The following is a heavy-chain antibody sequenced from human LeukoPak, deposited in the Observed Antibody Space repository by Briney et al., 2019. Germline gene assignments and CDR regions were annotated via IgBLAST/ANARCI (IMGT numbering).Heavy chain of an antibody. J-gene: IGHJ4*02. D-gene: IGHD2-2*01. CDR3: ARVVPAATGEYYFDY. CDR2: IIPIFGTA. Sequence: ASVKVSCKASGGTFSSYAISWVRLAPGQGLEWMGGIIPIFGTANYAQKFQGRVTITADESTSTAYMELSSLRSEDTAVYYCARVVPAATGEYYFDYWGQGTLVTVSS. V-gene: IGHV1-69*13. CDR1: GGTFSSYA.